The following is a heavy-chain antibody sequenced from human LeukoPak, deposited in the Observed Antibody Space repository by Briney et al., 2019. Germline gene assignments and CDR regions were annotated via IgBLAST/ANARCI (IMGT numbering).Heavy chain of an antibody. CDR1: GYTFTDFG. J-gene: IGHJ4*02. D-gene: IGHD5-18*01. V-gene: IGHV1-18*01. CDR2: ISAYNGNT. Sequence: ASVTVSCKASGYTFTDFGVSWVRQAPGQGLEWMGWISAYNGNTNYAQKLQGRVTMTTDISTSTAFMELRSLRSDDTAVYYCARDLGEDTAMIFFDYWGQGTLVTVSS. CDR3: ARDLGEDTAMIFFDY.